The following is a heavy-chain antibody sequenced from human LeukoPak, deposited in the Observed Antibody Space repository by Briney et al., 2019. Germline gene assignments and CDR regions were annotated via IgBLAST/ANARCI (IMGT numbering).Heavy chain of an antibody. D-gene: IGHD1-26*01. CDR3: AKDTVKGSYSVFDY. J-gene: IGHJ4*02. V-gene: IGHV3-23*01. CDR1: GFTFSSYA. CDR2: IRDSGGST. Sequence: PGGSLRLSCAASGFTFSSYAMHWVRQAPGKGLEWVSAIRDSGGSTYYADSVKGRFTISRDNSKNTLYLQMNSLRAEDTAVYYCAKDTVKGSYSVFDYWGQGTLVTVSS.